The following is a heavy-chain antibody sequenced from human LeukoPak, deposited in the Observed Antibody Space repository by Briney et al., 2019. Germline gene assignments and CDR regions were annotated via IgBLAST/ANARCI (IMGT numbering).Heavy chain of an antibody. V-gene: IGHV3-11*04. CDR3: ARDTGYSSSLVDY. D-gene: IGHD6-13*01. CDR2: ISSSGTTI. J-gene: IGHJ4*02. CDR1: GFTFSDYY. Sequence: GGSLRLSCAASGFTFSDYYMSWIRQAPGKGLEWISYISSSGTTIYYADSVKGRFTISRDNSKNTLYLQMNSLRAEDTAVYYCARDTGYSSSLVDYWGQGTLVTVSS.